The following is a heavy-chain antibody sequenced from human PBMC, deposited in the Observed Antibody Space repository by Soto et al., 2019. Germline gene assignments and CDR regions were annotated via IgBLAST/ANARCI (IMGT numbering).Heavy chain of an antibody. D-gene: IGHD4-17*01. V-gene: IGHV4-39*01. CDR1: GGSVTNSSYY. J-gene: IGHJ4*02. CDR2: VYYRGRS. CDR3: VSQRTTVPTQAYFDY. Sequence: SETLSLTSPVSGGSVTNSSYYWGWIRQSPGKGLEWIGSVYYRGRSYSKSSVKSRVTISVDTSKNRFSLSLNSVTASDTAVYFCVSQRTTVPTQAYFDYWGPGALVTVS.